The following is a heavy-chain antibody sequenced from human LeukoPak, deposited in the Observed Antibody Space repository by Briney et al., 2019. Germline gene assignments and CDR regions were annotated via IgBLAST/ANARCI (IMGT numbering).Heavy chain of an antibody. Sequence: PGGSLRLSCAASGFTFTNAWMTWVRQVPGKGLEWVGRVRSKTDGGTTDYAAPVEGRFTISRDDSKNTLYLQMNSLKIEDTAIYYCTTAPYYYDSSGSNYWGQGTLVTVSS. J-gene: IGHJ4*02. D-gene: IGHD3-22*01. CDR2: VRSKTDGGTT. V-gene: IGHV3-15*01. CDR3: TTAPYYYDSSGSNY. CDR1: GFTFTNAW.